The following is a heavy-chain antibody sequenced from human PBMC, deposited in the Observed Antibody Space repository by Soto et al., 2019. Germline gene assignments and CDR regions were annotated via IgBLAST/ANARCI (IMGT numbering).Heavy chain of an antibody. CDR1: GGSISSYY. Sequence: PSETLSLTCTVSGGSISSYYWSWVRQPPGKGLEWIGYTHTSGSTNYNPSLKSRVTKSVDTSKKQISLKLSSVTAADTAVYYCARLRPPGETGYYEYYYYYMDVWGKGTTVTVSS. J-gene: IGHJ6*03. CDR2: THTSGST. V-gene: IGHV4-4*08. CDR3: ARLRPPGETGYYEYYYYYMDV. D-gene: IGHD3-9*01.